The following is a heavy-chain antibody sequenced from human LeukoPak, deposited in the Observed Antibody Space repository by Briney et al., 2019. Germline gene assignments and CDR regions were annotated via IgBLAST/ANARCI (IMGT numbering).Heavy chain of an antibody. Sequence: PGGSLRLSCAASGFTFSSYAMNWVRQAPGKGLEWVSAINERGDNTYYAGSVKGRFTISRDNSKSTLFLQMNSLRAEDTAIYYCAKDRVSPGFNLFDPWGQGTLVTVSS. J-gene: IGHJ5*02. V-gene: IGHV3-23*01. CDR1: GFTFSSYA. D-gene: IGHD2/OR15-2a*01. CDR2: INERGDNT. CDR3: AKDRVSPGFNLFDP.